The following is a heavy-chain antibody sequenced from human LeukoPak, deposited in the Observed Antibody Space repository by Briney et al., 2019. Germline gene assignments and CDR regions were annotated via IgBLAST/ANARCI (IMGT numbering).Heavy chain of an antibody. V-gene: IGHV1-2*02. J-gene: IGHJ5*02. CDR3: ASTHYYFSSGSPHH. CDR2: SNPNSGGT. Sequence: SVKVSCKASGYAFTSYYMHWVRQAPGQGLEWMGWSNPNSGGTNYAQKFQGRVTMTKDTSISTAYMELSTLRSDDTAVYYCASTHYYFSSGSPHHWGQGTLVTVSS. D-gene: IGHD3-22*01. CDR1: GYAFTSYY.